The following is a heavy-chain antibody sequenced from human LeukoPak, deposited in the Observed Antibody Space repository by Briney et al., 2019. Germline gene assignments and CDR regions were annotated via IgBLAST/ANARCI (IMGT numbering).Heavy chain of an antibody. Sequence: GGSLRLSCAASGFTFSSYAMSWVRQAPGKGLEWVSAISGGGGSTYYADSVKGRFTISRDNSKNTLYLQMNSLRAEDTAVYYCANLVGATVYYYYYMDVWGKGTTVTVSS. CDR2: ISGGGGST. D-gene: IGHD1-26*01. CDR3: ANLVGATVYYYYYMDV. CDR1: GFTFSSYA. V-gene: IGHV3-23*01. J-gene: IGHJ6*03.